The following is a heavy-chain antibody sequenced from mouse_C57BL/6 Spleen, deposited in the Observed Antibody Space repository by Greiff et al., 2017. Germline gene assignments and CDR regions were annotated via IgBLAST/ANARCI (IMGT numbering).Heavy chain of an antibody. J-gene: IGHJ3*01. D-gene: IGHD2-4*01. CDR1: GYSITSGYD. CDR3: ARDDYDGWFAY. V-gene: IGHV3-1*01. Sequence: EVKLVESGPGMVKPSQSLSLTCTVTGYSITSGYDWHWIRHFPGNKLEWMGYISYSGSTNYNPSLKSRISITHDTSKNHFFLKLNSVTTEDTATYYCARDDYDGWFAYWGQGTLVTVSA. CDR2: ISYSGST.